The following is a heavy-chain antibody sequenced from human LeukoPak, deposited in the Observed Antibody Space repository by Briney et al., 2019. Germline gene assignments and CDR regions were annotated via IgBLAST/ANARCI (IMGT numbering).Heavy chain of an antibody. CDR1: GGSISSYY. Sequence: PSETLSLTCTVSGGSISSYYWSWIRQPPGKGLEWIGYIYYSGSTNYNPSLKSRVNILVDKSKNRFSLKLNSVTAADTAVYYCARSLAVVADIRAFDIWGQGTMVTVST. D-gene: IGHD2-15*01. CDR2: IYYSGST. CDR3: ARSLAVVADIRAFDI. J-gene: IGHJ3*02. V-gene: IGHV4-59*01.